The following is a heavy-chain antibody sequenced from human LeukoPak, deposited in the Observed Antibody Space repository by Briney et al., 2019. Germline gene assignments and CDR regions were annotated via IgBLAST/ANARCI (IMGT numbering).Heavy chain of an antibody. Sequence: GGSLRLSCAASGFTFSSYSMNWVRQAPGKGLEWVSSISSSSYIYYADSVKGRFTISRDNAKNSLYLQMNSLRAEDTAVYYCARDPVLLWFGESQRYYYGMDVWGQGTTVTVSS. CDR3: ARDPVLLWFGESQRYYYGMDV. J-gene: IGHJ6*02. D-gene: IGHD3-10*01. CDR2: ISSSSYI. V-gene: IGHV3-21*01. CDR1: GFTFSSYS.